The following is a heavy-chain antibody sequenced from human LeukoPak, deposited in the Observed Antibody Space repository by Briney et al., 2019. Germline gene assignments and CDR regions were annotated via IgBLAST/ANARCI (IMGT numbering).Heavy chain of an antibody. V-gene: IGHV1-2*02. D-gene: IGHD1-26*01. CDR3: ARDKSGSYYGHDAFDI. CDR1: GYTFTCYY. Sequence: GASVKVSCKASGYTFTCYYMHWVRQAPGQGLEWMGWINPNSGGTNYAQKFQGRVTMTRDTSISTAYMELSRLRSDDTAVYYCARDKSGSYYGHDAFDIWGQGTMVTVSS. CDR2: INPNSGGT. J-gene: IGHJ3*02.